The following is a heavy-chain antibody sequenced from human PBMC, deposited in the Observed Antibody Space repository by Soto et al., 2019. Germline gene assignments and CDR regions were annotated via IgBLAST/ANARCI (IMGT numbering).Heavy chain of an antibody. CDR2: IYYSGST. Sequence: SETLSLTCGVSGGSISSINWRSWVRQTPGKGLEWIGEIYYSGSTNYNPSLTSRVTMSIDKSKNQFFLNLTSVTAADTAVYYCARSSGASATYWFDAWGQGTLVTVSS. CDR1: GGSISSINW. CDR3: ARSSGASATYWFDA. D-gene: IGHD3-10*01. J-gene: IGHJ5*02. V-gene: IGHV4-4*02.